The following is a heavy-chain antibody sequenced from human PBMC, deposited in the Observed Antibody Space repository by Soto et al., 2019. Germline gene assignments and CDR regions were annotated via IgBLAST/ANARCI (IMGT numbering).Heavy chain of an antibody. Sequence: SGPTLVNPTQTLTLTCTFSGFSLSTSGGGVGWIRQPPGKALEWLALIYWDDDKRYSPSLKSRLTITKDTSKNQVVLTMTNMDPVDTATYYCAHAEVDIVATTLFDYWGQGTLVTVSS. J-gene: IGHJ4*02. CDR2: IYWDDDK. CDR3: AHAEVDIVATTLFDY. V-gene: IGHV2-5*02. D-gene: IGHD5-12*01. CDR1: GFSLSTSGGG.